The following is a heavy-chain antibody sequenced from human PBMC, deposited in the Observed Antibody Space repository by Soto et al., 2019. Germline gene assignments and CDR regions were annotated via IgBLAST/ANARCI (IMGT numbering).Heavy chain of an antibody. Sequence: PSETLSLTCTVSGGSISTSSYYWGWFRQPPGKGLDWIGNIYYSGNTYYNPSLKSRVTISVDTSKNQFSLKLNSVTAADTAVYYCATFVVPASRHTDFALWGQGTLVTV. CDR3: ATFVVPASRHTDFAL. D-gene: IGHD2-21*02. V-gene: IGHV4-39*01. J-gene: IGHJ4*02. CDR1: GGSISTSSYY. CDR2: IYYSGNT.